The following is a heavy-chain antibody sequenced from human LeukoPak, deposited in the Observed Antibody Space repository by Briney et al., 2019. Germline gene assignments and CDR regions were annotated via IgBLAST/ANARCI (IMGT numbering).Heavy chain of an antibody. Sequence: ASVKVSCKVSGGTFSSYAISWVRQAPGQGLEWMGGIIPIFGTANYAQKFQGRVTITADESTSTAYMELSSLRSEDTAVYYCARWAYYDSSGWFDPWGQGTLVTVSS. CDR1: GGTFSSYA. V-gene: IGHV1-69*13. CDR2: IIPIFGTA. J-gene: IGHJ5*02. CDR3: ARWAYYDSSGWFDP. D-gene: IGHD3-22*01.